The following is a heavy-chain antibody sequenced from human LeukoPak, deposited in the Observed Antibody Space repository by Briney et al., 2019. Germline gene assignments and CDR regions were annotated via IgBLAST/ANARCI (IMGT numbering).Heavy chain of an antibody. J-gene: IGHJ4*02. CDR3: AKTKTPRVGAYHFDS. Sequence: GSLRRSCAASGFSVSSNYMSWVRQAPGKGLEWVSVIYNGGSTYYADSVKGRFTISRDDSKNTLYLQMISLRAEDTAVYYCAKTKTPRVGAYHFDSWGQGIMVTVSS. D-gene: IGHD1-26*01. CDR1: GFSVSSNY. CDR2: IYNGGST. V-gene: IGHV3-53*01.